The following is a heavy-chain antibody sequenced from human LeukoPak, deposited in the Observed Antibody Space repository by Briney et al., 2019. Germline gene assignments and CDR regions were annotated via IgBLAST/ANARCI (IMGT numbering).Heavy chain of an antibody. CDR3: AKQQLVPTSLY. V-gene: IGHV3-23*01. J-gene: IGHJ4*02. D-gene: IGHD6-13*01. CDR1: GFTFSSYA. Sequence: GGSLRLSCAASGFTFSSYAMRWVRQAPGKGLEWVSAISGSGGSTYYADSVKGRFTISRDNSKNTLYLQMNSLRAEDTAVYYCAKQQLVPTSLYWGQGTLVTVSS. CDR2: ISGSGGST.